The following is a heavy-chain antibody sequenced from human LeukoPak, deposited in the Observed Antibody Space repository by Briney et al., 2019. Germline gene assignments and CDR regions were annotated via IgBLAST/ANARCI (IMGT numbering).Heavy chain of an antibody. CDR3: ARSPATGTTDF. CDR2: INHDGNEK. CDR1: GFTFSDYW. J-gene: IGHJ4*02. V-gene: IGHV3-7*01. D-gene: IGHD1-7*01. Sequence: GGSLRLSCAVSGFTFSDYWMSWVRQPPGKGLEWVANINHDGNEKYYVDSVMGRFTISRDNAKDSLYLQMNSLSVEDTAVYFCARSPATGTTDFWGQGTLVTVSS.